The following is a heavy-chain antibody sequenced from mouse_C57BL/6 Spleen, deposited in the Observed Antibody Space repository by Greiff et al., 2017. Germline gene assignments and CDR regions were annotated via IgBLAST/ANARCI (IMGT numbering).Heavy chain of an antibody. D-gene: IGHD2-4*01. CDR3: ARGHYDYDEGFAY. J-gene: IGHJ3*01. V-gene: IGHV1-18*01. CDR1: GYTFTDSN. CDR2: INPNNGGT. Sequence: EVQLQQSGPELVKPGASVKIPCKASGYTFTDSNMAWVKQSHGKSLEWIGDINPNNGGTIYNQKVKGKATLTVDKSSSTAYMELRSLTSEDTAVYNCARGHYDYDEGFAYWGQGTLVTVSA.